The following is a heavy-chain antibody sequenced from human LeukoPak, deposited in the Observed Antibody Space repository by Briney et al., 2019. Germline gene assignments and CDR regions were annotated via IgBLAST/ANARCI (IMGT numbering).Heavy chain of an antibody. CDR2: IYSSGST. J-gene: IGHJ3*02. V-gene: IGHV4-59*01. D-gene: IGHD3-22*01. Sequence: SETLSLTCTVSGGSISSYHWIWIRQPPGKGLERIGYIYSSGSTNYNPPLKSRVTISVDTSKNQFSLKLSSVTAADTAVYYCARDYYAHDAFDIWGQGTMVTVSS. CDR1: GGSISSYH. CDR3: ARDYYAHDAFDI.